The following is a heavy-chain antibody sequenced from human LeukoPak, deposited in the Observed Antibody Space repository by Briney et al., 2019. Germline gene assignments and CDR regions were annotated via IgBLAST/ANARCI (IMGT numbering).Heavy chain of an antibody. CDR1: GGSISSNSYY. CDR3: ASGYNGLDF. J-gene: IGHJ4*02. D-gene: IGHD5-12*01. V-gene: IGHV4-39*01. Sequence: SETLSLTCTVSGGSISSNSYYWGWIRQPPGKGLEWIGSIYYSGSTYYNPSLKSRVTISVDTSKYQFSPKLSSVTAADTAVYYCASGYNGLDFWGQGTLVTVSS. CDR2: IYYSGST.